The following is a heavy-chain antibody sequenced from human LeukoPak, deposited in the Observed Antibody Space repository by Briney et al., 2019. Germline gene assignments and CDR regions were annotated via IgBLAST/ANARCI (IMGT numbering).Heavy chain of an antibody. CDR1: GGSISSYY. D-gene: IGHD3-9*01. J-gene: IGHJ6*03. V-gene: IGHV4-59*01. Sequence: SETLSLTCTASGGSISSYYWSWIRQPPGKGLEWIGYIYYSGSTNYNPSLKSRVAISVDTSKNQCSLKLSSVTAADTAVYYCARGVRDYDILTGYYRPYYYYYCMEVWGKGTTVTVSS. CDR2: IYYSGST. CDR3: ARGVRDYDILTGYYRPYYYYYCMEV.